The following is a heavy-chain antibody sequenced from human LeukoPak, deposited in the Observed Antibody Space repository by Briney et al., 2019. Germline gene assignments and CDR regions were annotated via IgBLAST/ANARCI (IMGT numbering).Heavy chain of an antibody. CDR2: ISGSGGTT. V-gene: IGHV3-23*01. J-gene: IGHJ4*01. D-gene: IGHD3-22*01. Sequence: PGGSLRLSCAASGFAFSSYGMNWVRQAPGKGLEWVSGISGSGGTTYYAGSVKGRFTISRDNSKNSLSLQVSSLRAEDTAVYYCAKTNGYYSDWGQGTLVTVYS. CDR1: GFAFSSYG. CDR3: AKTNGYYSD.